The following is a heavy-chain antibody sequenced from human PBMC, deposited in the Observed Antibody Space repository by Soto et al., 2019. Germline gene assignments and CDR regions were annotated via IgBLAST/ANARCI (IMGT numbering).Heavy chain of an antibody. V-gene: IGHV4-31*03. CDR1: GGSISSGTYY. Sequence: PSETLSLTCTVSGGSISSGTYYWNWIRQHPGKGLEWIGYIDYSGSTDYNPSLKSRVIISVGTSTNQFSLRLSSVTAADTAVYYCARDYYDILTGQGPYDAFEIWGQGTMVTVSS. CDR2: IDYSGST. D-gene: IGHD3-9*01. CDR3: ARDYYDILTGQGPYDAFEI. J-gene: IGHJ3*02.